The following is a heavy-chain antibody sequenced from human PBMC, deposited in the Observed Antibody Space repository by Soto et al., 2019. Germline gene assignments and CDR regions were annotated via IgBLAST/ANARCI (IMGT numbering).Heavy chain of an antibody. CDR1: GFSFGDYA. CDR2: IRNPGYGGTT. J-gene: IGHJ5*02. Sequence: GGSLRLSCTTSGFSFGDYAMTWVRPAPGKGLEWVGFIRNPGYGGTTEYATSVKGRFIISRDDSMSSAYLQLNSLKVDDSAVYYCVRGSFGYYGPWGQGTLVTVSS. D-gene: IGHD3-3*01. CDR3: VRGSFGYYGP. V-gene: IGHV3-49*04.